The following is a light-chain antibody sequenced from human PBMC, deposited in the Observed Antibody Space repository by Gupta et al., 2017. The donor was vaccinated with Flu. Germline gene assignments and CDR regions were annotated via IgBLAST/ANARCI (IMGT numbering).Light chain of an antibody. CDR1: SSDVGSYNL. CDR3: CSYAGSSTYV. V-gene: IGLV2-23*01. CDR2: EGS. J-gene: IGLJ1*01. Sequence: QSALTQPASVSGSPGQSITISCTGTSSDVGSYNLVSWYQQHPGKAPKLMMYEGSKRPSGVSNRFSDSKSGNTASLTISGLQAEDEADYYCCSYAGSSTYVFGTGTKVTVL.